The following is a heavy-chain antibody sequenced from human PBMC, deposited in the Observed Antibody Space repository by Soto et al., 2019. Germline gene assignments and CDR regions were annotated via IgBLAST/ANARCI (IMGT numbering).Heavy chain of an antibody. D-gene: IGHD3-10*01. CDR2: IYHSGST. CDR1: GASISSGGYS. V-gene: IGHV4-30-2*01. CDR3: ARGSMVRGPSMYNWFDP. Sequence: SETLSLTCAVSGASISSGGYSWTWIRQPPGKGLEWIGYIYHSGSTYYNPSLKSRVTISLDRSKNQFSLKLSSVAAADTAVYFCARGSMVRGPSMYNWFDPWGQGTLVTVSS. J-gene: IGHJ5*02.